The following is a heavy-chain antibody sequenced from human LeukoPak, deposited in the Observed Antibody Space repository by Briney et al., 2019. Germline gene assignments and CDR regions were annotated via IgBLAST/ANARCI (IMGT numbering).Heavy chain of an antibody. J-gene: IGHJ3*02. CDR2: ISSSSSTI. CDR1: GFTFSSYS. Sequence: GGPLRLSCAASGFTFSSYSMNWVRRAPGKGLEWVSYISSSSSTIYYADSVKGRFTISRDNAKNSLYLQMNSLRAEDTAVYYCARDSDGIVVVVASTDAFDIWGQGTMVTVSS. CDR3: ARDSDGIVVVVASTDAFDI. V-gene: IGHV3-48*01. D-gene: IGHD2-15*01.